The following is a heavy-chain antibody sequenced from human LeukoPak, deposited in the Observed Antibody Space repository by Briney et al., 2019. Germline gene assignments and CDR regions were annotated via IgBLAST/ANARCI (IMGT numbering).Heavy chain of an antibody. V-gene: IGHV3-23*01. CDR3: ATTTVTTWWFDP. D-gene: IGHD4-17*01. J-gene: IGHJ5*02. CDR1: GFTFDDYA. Sequence: GGSLRLSCAASGFTFDDYAMHWVRQAPGKGLEWVSGISNSGNSTYYAGSVKGRFTISRDNSKNTLYLQLNSLRADDTAVYYCATTTVTTWWFDPWGQGTLVTVSS. CDR2: ISNSGNST.